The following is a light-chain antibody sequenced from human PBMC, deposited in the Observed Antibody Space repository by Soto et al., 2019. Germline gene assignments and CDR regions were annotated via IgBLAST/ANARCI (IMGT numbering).Light chain of an antibody. CDR3: QSYDSSLSGYV. CDR1: SSNIGAGYD. Sequence: QSVLTQPPSVSGAPGQRVTISCTGSSSNIGAGYDVNWYQQLPGTAPKFLIFGNSNRPSGVPDRFSGSKSGTSASLAITGLQAEDEADYYCQSYDSSLSGYVFGTGTKLIVL. CDR2: GNS. V-gene: IGLV1-40*01. J-gene: IGLJ1*01.